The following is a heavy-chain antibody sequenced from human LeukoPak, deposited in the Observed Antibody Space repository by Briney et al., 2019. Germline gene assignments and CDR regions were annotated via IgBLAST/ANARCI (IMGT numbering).Heavy chain of an antibody. J-gene: IGHJ4*02. CDR1: GGSITSYY. D-gene: IGHD5-18*01. CDR3: ARGSGYSYGWDDFDY. CDR2: IYSSGST. V-gene: IGHV4-59*08. Sequence: PSETLSLTCAVSGGSITSYYWSWIRQPPGKGLEWIGNIYSSGSTSYNPSLNSRLTISLDTSKNQFSLKLTSVTAADTAVYYCARGSGYSYGWDDFDYWGQGTLVTVSS.